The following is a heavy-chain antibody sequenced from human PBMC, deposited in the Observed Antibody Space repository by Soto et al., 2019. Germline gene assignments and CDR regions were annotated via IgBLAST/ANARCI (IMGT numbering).Heavy chain of an antibody. CDR2: ISSSSSSI. Sequence: GSLRLSCAASGFTFSSYSMNWVRQAPGKGLEWLSYISSSSSSIYYADSVKGRFTISRDNAKNSLYLQMNSLGAEDTAKYYCARVMSISWYFDLWGRGTLVTVSS. CDR3: ARVMSISWYFDL. CDR1: GFTFSSYS. V-gene: IGHV3-48*01. J-gene: IGHJ2*01. D-gene: IGHD5-12*01.